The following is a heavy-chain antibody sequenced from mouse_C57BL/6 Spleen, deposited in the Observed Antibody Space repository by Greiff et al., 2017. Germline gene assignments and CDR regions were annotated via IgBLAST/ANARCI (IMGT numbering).Heavy chain of an antibody. V-gene: IGHV1-80*01. Sequence: VQLQESGAELVKPGASVKISCKASGYAFSSYWMNWVKQRPGKGLEWIGQIYPGDGDTNYNGKFKGKATLTADKSSSTAYMQLSSLTSEDSAVYFCARGGGYSNYDAMDYWGQGTSVTVSS. CDR3: ARGGGYSNYDAMDY. CDR2: IYPGDGDT. J-gene: IGHJ4*01. D-gene: IGHD2-5*01. CDR1: GYAFSSYW.